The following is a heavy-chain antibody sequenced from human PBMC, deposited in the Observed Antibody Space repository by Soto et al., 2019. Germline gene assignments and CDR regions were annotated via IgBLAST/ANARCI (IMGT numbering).Heavy chain of an antibody. CDR3: TRELSWSGRDY. CDR1: GFTFTNYY. V-gene: IGHV3-7*01. CDR2: IKPDGNEK. D-gene: IGHD3-10*01. J-gene: IGHJ4*02. Sequence: EVQVVESGGGLVQPGGSLRLSCAASGFTFTNYYMSWVRQAPGKGLEWVANIKPDGNEKNYVDSVKGRFTNSRDDAKNALYLQMNSLRAEDTAVYYCTRELSWSGRDYWGQGTLVTVSS.